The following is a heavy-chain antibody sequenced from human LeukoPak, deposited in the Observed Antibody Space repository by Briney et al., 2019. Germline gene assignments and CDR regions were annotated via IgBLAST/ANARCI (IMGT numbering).Heavy chain of an antibody. J-gene: IGHJ4*02. CDR3: ARSDYGDYGY. Sequence: GGSLRLSCAASGFTFTSYSMSWVRQAPGKGLEWVSYISSSGSTIYYADSVKGRFTISRENAKNSLYLQMNSLRAEDTAVYYCARSDYGDYGYWGQGTLVTVSS. D-gene: IGHD4-17*01. CDR1: GFTFTSYS. V-gene: IGHV3-11*01. CDR2: ISSSGSTI.